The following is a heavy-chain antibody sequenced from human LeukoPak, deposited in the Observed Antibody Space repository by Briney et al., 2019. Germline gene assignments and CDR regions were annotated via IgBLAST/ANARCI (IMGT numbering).Heavy chain of an antibody. D-gene: IGHD6-13*01. V-gene: IGHV4-59*01. Sequence: PSETLSLTCTVSGGSISSYYWSWIRQPPGKGLEWIGYIYYSGSTNYNPSLKSRVTISVDTSKNQFSLKLSSVTAADTAVHYCARTAAAGTCFDYWGQGTLVTVSS. CDR1: GGSISSYY. CDR2: IYYSGST. CDR3: ARTAAAGTCFDY. J-gene: IGHJ4*02.